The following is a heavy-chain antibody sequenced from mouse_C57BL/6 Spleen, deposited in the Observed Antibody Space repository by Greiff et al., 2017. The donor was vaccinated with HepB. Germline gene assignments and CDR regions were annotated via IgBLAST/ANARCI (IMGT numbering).Heavy chain of an antibody. V-gene: IGHV14-4*01. J-gene: IGHJ4*01. CDR3: TTGDGKDAMDY. CDR1: GFNIKDDY. D-gene: IGHD2-1*01. CDR2: IDPENGDT. Sequence: VHVKQSGAELVRPGASVKLSCTASGFNIKDDYMHWVKQRPEQGLEWIGWIDPENGDTEYASKFQGKATITADTSSNTAYLQLSSLTSEDTAVYYCTTGDGKDAMDYWGQGTSVTVSS.